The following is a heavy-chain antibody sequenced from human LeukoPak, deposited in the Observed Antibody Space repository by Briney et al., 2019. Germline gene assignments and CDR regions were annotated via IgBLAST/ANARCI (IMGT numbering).Heavy chain of an antibody. CDR2: IYYSGST. CDR3: ARASTVTLDY. CDR1: GGSISSYY. D-gene: IGHD4-17*01. Sequence: SETLSLTCTVSGGSISSYYWSWIRQPPGKGLEWIGYIYYSGSTNYNPSLKSRVTISVDTSKNQFSLKLSSVTAADTAVYYCARASTVTLDYWGQGTLVTVSS. V-gene: IGHV4-59*01. J-gene: IGHJ4*02.